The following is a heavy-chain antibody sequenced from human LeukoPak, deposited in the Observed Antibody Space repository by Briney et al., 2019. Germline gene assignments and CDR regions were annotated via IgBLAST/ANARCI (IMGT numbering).Heavy chain of an antibody. D-gene: IGHD6-19*01. CDR2: IYYSGST. Sequence: SETLSLTCTVSGGSISSSSYYWGWIRQPPGKGLEWIGSIYYSGSTYYNPSLKSRVTIPVDTSKNQFSLNLSSVTAADTAVYYCARLFSGGWYGAFDYWGQGTLVTVSS. CDR1: GGSISSSSYY. J-gene: IGHJ4*02. V-gene: IGHV4-39*01. CDR3: ARLFSGGWYGAFDY.